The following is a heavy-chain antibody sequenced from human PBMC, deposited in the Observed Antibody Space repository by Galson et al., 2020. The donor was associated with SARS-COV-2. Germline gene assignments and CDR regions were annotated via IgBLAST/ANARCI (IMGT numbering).Heavy chain of an antibody. V-gene: IGHV1-69*13. D-gene: IGHD1-1*01. CDR1: GGTFNRYP. J-gene: IGHJ6*02. Sequence: SVKVSCKASGGTFNRYPFTWVRQAPGQGLEWMGGIIPIYDRPNYAQKFRDRVTITADESTRTAYMEVSSLRSEDTAIYYCARGVFPGESYYYYGLDVWGQGTTVTVSS. CDR3: ARGVFPGESYYYYGLDV. CDR2: IIPIYDRP.